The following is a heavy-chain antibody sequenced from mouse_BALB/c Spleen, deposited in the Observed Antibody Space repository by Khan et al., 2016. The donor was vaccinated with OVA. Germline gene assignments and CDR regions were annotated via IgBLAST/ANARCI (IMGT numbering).Heavy chain of an antibody. CDR1: GYSITSDYA. Sequence: EVQLQESGPGLVKPSQSLSLTCTVTGYSITSDYAWNWIQQFPGNKLEWMGYISYSGSSSYHPSPKSRISITRATSKNQFFLQLNSKTTEDTATYYCARGRTYWGQGTSVTVSS. J-gene: IGHJ4*01. CDR3: ARGRTY. V-gene: IGHV3-2*02. CDR2: ISYSGSS.